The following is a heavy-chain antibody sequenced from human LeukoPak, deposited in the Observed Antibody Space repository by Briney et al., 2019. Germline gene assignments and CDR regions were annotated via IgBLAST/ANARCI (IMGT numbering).Heavy chain of an antibody. J-gene: IGHJ4*02. V-gene: IGHV1-2*02. CDR1: GYTFTGYY. CDR2: INPNSGGT. D-gene: IGHD2-21*01. CDR3: ARRWTYRERCGGDCRWGTDVDY. Sequence: ASVKVSCKASGYTFTGYYMHWVRQAPGQGLEWMGWINPNSGGTNYAQKFQGRVTITRDTSISTAYMELSRLRSDDTAVYYCARRWTYRERCGGDCRWGTDVDYWGQGTLVTVSS.